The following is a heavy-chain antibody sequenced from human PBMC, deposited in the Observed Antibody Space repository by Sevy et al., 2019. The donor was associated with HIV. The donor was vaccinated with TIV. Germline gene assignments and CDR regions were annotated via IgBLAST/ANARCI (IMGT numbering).Heavy chain of an antibody. D-gene: IGHD2-2*02. CDR2: IKEDGSEK. CDR3: ARDAGYCSSTSCYRGDYFDY. V-gene: IGHV3-7*01. J-gene: IGHJ4*02. CDR1: GFTFSGNW. Sequence: GGSLRLSCAASGFTFSGNWMSWVRQAPGKGLEWVADIKEDGSEKYYVDSVKGRFTISRDNAKKSLDLQMNNLRAEDTAVYYCARDAGYCSSTSCYRGDYFDYWGQGTLVTVSS.